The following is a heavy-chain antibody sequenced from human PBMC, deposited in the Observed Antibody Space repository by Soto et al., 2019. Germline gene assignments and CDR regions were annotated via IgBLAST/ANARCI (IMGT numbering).Heavy chain of an antibody. CDR2: IKKDGSET. Sequence: GGSLRLSCVASGFPFSEYWMSWVRQAPGKGLEWVASIKKDGSETYYVDSVKGRFTISRDNAKNSLYLQMNSLRGEDTAVYYCAREGDWSFYFDXWGQGTPVTVSS. V-gene: IGHV3-7*01. CDR1: GFPFSEYW. J-gene: IGHJ4*02. CDR3: AREGDWSFYFDX. D-gene: IGHD3-16*01.